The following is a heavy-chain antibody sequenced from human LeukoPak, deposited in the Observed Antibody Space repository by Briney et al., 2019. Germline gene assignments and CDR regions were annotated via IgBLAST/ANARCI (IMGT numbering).Heavy chain of an antibody. Sequence: TGGPLRLSCAASGFTFSSYEMNWVRQAPGKGLEWVSYISSSGSAIHYADSVKGRFTISRDNVKNSLYLQMNSLRVEDTAVYYCARETTVATGDFDYWGQGTLVTVSS. J-gene: IGHJ4*02. CDR3: ARETTVATGDFDY. CDR2: ISSSGSAI. V-gene: IGHV3-48*03. CDR1: GFTFSSYE. D-gene: IGHD4-23*01.